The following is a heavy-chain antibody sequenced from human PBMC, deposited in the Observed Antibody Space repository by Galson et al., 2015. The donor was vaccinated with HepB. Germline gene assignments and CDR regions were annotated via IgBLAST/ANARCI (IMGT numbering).Heavy chain of an antibody. D-gene: IGHD6-13*01. CDR2: ISYDGSNK. Sequence: SLRLSCAASGFTFSSYGMHWVRQAPGKGLEWVAVISYDGSNKYYADSVKGRFTISRDNSKNTLYLQMNSLRAEDTAVYYCAKNHAPYLHQQLTKPIDYWGQGTLVTVSS. J-gene: IGHJ4*02. CDR1: GFTFSSYG. CDR3: AKNHAPYLHQQLTKPIDY. V-gene: IGHV3-30*18.